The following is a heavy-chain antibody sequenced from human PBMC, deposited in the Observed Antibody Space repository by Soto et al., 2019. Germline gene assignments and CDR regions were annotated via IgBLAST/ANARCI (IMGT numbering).Heavy chain of an antibody. D-gene: IGHD4-17*01. CDR2: ISWNSGSI. Sequence: GGSLRLSCAASGFTFDDYAMHWVRQAPGKGLEWVSGISWNSGSIGYADSVKGRFTISRDKSNNTAFLQMNSLRTEDTAVYYCVKGWHGDDPDYWGQGT. CDR1: GFTFDDYA. CDR3: VKGWHGDDPDY. J-gene: IGHJ4*02. V-gene: IGHV3-9*01.